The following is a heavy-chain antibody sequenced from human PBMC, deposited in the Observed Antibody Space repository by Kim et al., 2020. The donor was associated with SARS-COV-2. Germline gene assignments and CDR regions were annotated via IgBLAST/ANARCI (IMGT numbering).Heavy chain of an antibody. Sequence: SVKVSCKASGFTFTSSAVQWVRQARGQRLEWIGWIVVGSGNTNYAQKFQERVTITRDMSTSTAYMELSSLRSEDTAVYYCAALLGYCSSTSCPPYYYYYYGMDVWGQGTTVTVSS. V-gene: IGHV1-58*01. CDR1: GFTFTSSA. CDR2: IVVGSGNT. D-gene: IGHD2-2*01. J-gene: IGHJ6*02. CDR3: AALLGYCSSTSCPPYYYYYYGMDV.